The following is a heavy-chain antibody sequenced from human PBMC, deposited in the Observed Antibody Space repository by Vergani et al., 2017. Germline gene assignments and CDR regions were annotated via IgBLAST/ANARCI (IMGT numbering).Heavy chain of an antibody. Sequence: EVQLVESGGGSVQSGGSVRLSCVASGFSFNTYWMHWVRQVPGKGLMWVARIDEYGNRATYGDFETGRFTISRDNAKNTVFLQMNNLRADDAGVYYCVRTEYCTGIACNTRFDSWGQGALVTVSS. J-gene: IGHJ5*01. CDR3: VRTEYCTGIACNTRFDS. D-gene: IGHD2-8*02. CDR1: GFSFNTYW. V-gene: IGHV3-74*03. CDR2: IDEYGNRA.